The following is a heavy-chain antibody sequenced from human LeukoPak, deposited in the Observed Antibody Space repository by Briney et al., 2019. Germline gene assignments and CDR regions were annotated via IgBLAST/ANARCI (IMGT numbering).Heavy chain of an antibody. D-gene: IGHD3-10*01. CDR3: ARVGWFEQALDY. V-gene: IGHV3-48*03. Sequence: GGSLRLSCAASGFTFSSYEMNWVRQAPGKGLEWVSYISSSGSTIYYADSVKGRFTISRDNAKNSLYLQMNSLRAEDTAVYYCARVGWFEQALDYWGQGTLVTVSS. J-gene: IGHJ4*02. CDR2: ISSSGSTI. CDR1: GFTFSSYE.